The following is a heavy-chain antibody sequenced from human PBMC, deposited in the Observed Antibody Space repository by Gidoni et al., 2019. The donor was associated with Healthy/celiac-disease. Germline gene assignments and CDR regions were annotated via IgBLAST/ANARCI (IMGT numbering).Heavy chain of an antibody. D-gene: IGHD2-2*01. CDR1: GYTFTGYY. J-gene: IGHJ3*02. CDR2: INPNSGGT. Sequence: QVQLVQSGAEVKKPGASVKVSCKTSGYTFTGYYMHWVRQAPGQGLEWMGWINPNSGGTNFAQKFQGRVTLTRDTSITTAFMELSRLRSDDTAVYFCARDQRGAMNIWGQGTMVTVSS. V-gene: IGHV1-2*02. CDR3: ARDQRGAMNI.